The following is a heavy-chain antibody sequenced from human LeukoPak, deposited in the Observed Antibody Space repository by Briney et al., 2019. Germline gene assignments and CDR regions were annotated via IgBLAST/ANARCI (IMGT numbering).Heavy chain of an antibody. Sequence: GGSLRLSCAASGFTFSTAWMTWVRQPPGKGLEWVGHIKSRTEGGSTDYSAPVKGRFTVSRDDSQNTVYLQMNSLKTEDSAMYYCATEFYNNGYNFWGQGTPVTVSS. CDR2: IKSRTEGGST. CDR1: GFTFSTAW. V-gene: IGHV3-15*01. D-gene: IGHD5-24*01. CDR3: ATEFYNNGYNF. J-gene: IGHJ4*02.